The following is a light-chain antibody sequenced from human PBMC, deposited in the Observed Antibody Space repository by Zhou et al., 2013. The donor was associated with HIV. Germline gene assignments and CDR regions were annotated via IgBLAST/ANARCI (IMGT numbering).Light chain of an antibody. V-gene: IGKV3D-15*01. Sequence: EVLMTQSPVTLSVSPGARATLSCRASQSVDTYLAWYQQKPGQAPRLLIYGASTRATGVPARFTGSGSGTDFTLTISSLQSEDSAVYYCQRYNSWPLSFGGGTKVE. CDR2: GAS. CDR3: QRYNSWPLS. CDR1: QSVDTY. J-gene: IGKJ4*01.